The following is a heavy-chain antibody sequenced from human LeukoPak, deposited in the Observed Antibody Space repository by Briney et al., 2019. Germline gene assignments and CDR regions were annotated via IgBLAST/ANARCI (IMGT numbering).Heavy chain of an antibody. D-gene: IGHD3-3*01. Sequence: SETLSLTCTVSGGSISSYYWSWIQQPPGKGLEWIGYIYTSGSTNYNPSLKSRVTISVDTSKNQFSLKLSSVTAADTAVYYCARSGYYDFWSGYEYYFDYWGQGTLVTVSS. CDR3: ARSGYYDFWSGYEYYFDY. J-gene: IGHJ4*02. V-gene: IGHV4-4*09. CDR1: GGSISSYY. CDR2: IYTSGST.